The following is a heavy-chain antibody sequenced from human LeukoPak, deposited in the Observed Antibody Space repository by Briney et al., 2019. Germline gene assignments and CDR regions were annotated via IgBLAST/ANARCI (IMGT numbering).Heavy chain of an antibody. Sequence: PSETLSLTCAVYGGSFSGYYWSWIRQPPGKGLEWIGEINHSGSTNYNPSLKSRVTISVDTSKNQFSLKLSSVTAADTAVYYCARGLIRYSSSWYVRGGWFDPWGQGTLVTVSS. CDR2: INHSGST. D-gene: IGHD6-13*01. V-gene: IGHV4-34*01. CDR3: ARGLIRYSSSWYVRGGWFDP. J-gene: IGHJ5*02. CDR1: GGSFSGYY.